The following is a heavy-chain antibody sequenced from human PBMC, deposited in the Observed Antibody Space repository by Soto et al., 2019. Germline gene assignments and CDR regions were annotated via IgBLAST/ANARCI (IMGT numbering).Heavy chain of an antibody. CDR1: VFTFGDYA. CDR3: TRYTYTSRYSYFGMDV. J-gene: IGHJ6*02. Sequence: SLRLSCTCSVFTFGDYAISWSRQAPGKGLEWVGVIRSKAYGETTDYAASVKGRFTILRDDSKSIAYLQLNSLQSDDTGVYYCTRYTYTSRYSYFGMDVWGHGTTVTVSS. V-gene: IGHV3-49*03. D-gene: IGHD2-2*01. CDR2: IRSKAYGETT.